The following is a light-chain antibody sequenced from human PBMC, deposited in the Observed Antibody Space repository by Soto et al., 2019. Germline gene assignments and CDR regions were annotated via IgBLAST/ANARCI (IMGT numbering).Light chain of an antibody. Sequence: AIQMTQSPSSLSASVGDRVTITCRASQGIRNDLGWYQQKPGTAPKLLIYATSSLHSGVPSRFSGSGSGTDFTLTISSLQPEDSATYYCLQDYNYPRTFGQGTKVEIK. CDR1: QGIRND. J-gene: IGKJ1*01. V-gene: IGKV1-6*01. CDR2: ATS. CDR3: LQDYNYPRT.